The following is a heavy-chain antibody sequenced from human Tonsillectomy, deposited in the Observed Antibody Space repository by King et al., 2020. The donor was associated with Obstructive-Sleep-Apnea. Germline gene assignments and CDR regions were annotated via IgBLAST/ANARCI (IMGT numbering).Heavy chain of an antibody. CDR1: GGSISSYY. Sequence: GRGGPGGALSLTGTVSGGSISSYYWSWIRQPPGKGLEWIGYIYYSGSPNYNPSLKSRVPISVDTSTNQFSLKLSSVTAAVTAVYYCARGGVGWTLDYWGQGTLVTVSS. J-gene: IGHJ4*02. CDR2: IYYSGSP. D-gene: IGHD1-26*01. V-gene: IGHV4-59*01. CDR3: ARGGVGWTLDY.